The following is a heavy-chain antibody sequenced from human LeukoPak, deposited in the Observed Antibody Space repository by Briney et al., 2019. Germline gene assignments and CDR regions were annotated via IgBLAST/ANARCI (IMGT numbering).Heavy chain of an antibody. J-gene: IGHJ4*02. D-gene: IGHD2-2*01. CDR1: GFTFSSYG. V-gene: IGHV3-30*18. Sequence: PGRSLRLSCAASGFTFSSYGMHWVRQAPGKGLEWVAVISYDGSNKYYADSVKGRFTISRDNSKNTLYLQMNSLRAEDTAVYYCAKDSCSSNSCPIEYWGQGTLVTVSS. CDR3: AKDSCSSNSCPIEY. CDR2: ISYDGSNK.